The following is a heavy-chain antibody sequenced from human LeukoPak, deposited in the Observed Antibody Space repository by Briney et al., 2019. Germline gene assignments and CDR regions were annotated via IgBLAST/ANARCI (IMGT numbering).Heavy chain of an antibody. D-gene: IGHD4-17*01. J-gene: IGHJ4*02. CDR2: IYYSGST. V-gene: IGHV4-39*01. CDR3: ARQFDGDYVWDY. Sequence: SETLSLTCTVSGGSISSSSYYWGWIRQPPGKGLEWIGSIYYSGSTYYNPSLKSRVTISVDKSKNQLSLKLSSVPAADTAVYYCARQFDGDYVWDYWGQGTLVTVSS. CDR1: GGSISSSSYY.